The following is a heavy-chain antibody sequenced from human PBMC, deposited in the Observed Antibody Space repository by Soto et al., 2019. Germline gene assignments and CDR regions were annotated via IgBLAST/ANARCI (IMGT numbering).Heavy chain of an antibody. J-gene: IGHJ6*02. CDR3: ARDWVVGATISYYYGMDV. V-gene: IGHV1-2*02. CDR2: INPNSGGT. CDR1: GYTFTDYD. D-gene: IGHD1-26*01. Sequence: ASVKVSCKASGYTFTDYDINWVRQAPGQGLEWMGWINPNSGGTNYAQKFQGRVTMTRDTSISTAYMELSRLRSDDTAVYYCARDWVVGATISYYYGMDVWGQGTTVTVSS.